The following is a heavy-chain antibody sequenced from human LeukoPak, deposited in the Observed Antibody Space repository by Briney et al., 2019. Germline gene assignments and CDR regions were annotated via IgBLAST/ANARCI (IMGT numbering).Heavy chain of an antibody. D-gene: IGHD2-15*01. V-gene: IGHV3-48*03. Sequence: PGGSLRLSCAASGFTFSSYAMSWVRQAPGKGLEWVSYISSSGSTIYYADSVKGRFTISRDNAKNSLYLQLNSLRAEDTAVYYCARESFGYCSGGSCRYFGYWGQGTLVTVSS. CDR3: ARESFGYCSGGSCRYFGY. CDR2: ISSSGSTI. CDR1: GFTFSSYA. J-gene: IGHJ4*02.